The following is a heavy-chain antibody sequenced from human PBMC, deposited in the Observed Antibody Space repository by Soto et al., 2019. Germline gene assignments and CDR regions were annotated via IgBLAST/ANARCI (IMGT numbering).Heavy chain of an antibody. Sequence: SETVSLTCSVYVGSFSGYYWNWIRQPPGKGLEWIGEIDHSGYTNYNPSLKSRVTISVDTSKNQFSLRLTSVTAADTAVYYCARVRDWFDPWGQGTLVTVSS. CDR2: IDHSGYT. V-gene: IGHV4-34*01. CDR1: VGSFSGYY. D-gene: IGHD3-3*01. CDR3: ARVRDWFDP. J-gene: IGHJ5*02.